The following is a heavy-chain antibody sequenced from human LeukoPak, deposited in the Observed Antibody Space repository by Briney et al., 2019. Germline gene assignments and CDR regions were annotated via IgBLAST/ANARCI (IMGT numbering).Heavy chain of an antibody. J-gene: IGHJ4*02. CDR1: GYTFTSYY. D-gene: IGHD6-13*01. CDR3: ARGALAAATFPGLFDY. CDR2: INPSGGST. V-gene: IGHV1-46*01. Sequence: ASVKVSCKASGYTFTSYYMHWVRQAPGQGLEWMGIINPSGGSTSYAQEFQGRVTMTRDTSTSTVYMELSSLRSEDTAVYYCARGALAAATFPGLFDYWGQGTLVTVSS.